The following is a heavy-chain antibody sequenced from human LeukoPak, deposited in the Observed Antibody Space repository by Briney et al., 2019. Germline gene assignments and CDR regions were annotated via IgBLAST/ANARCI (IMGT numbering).Heavy chain of an antibody. Sequence: ASVKVSCKASGYTFTSYGISWVRQATGQGLEWMGWMNPNSGNTGYAQKFQGRVTITRNTSISTAYMELSSLRSDDTAVYYCARVRLMIAVAGSDAFDIWGQGTMVTVSS. J-gene: IGHJ3*02. CDR3: ARVRLMIAVAGSDAFDI. CDR1: GYTFTSYG. D-gene: IGHD6-19*01. CDR2: MNPNSGNT. V-gene: IGHV1-8*03.